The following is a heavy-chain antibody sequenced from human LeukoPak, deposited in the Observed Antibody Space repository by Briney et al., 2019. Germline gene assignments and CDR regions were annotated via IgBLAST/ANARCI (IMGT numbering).Heavy chain of an antibody. CDR1: GYTFTGYY. V-gene: IGHV1-2*02. J-gene: IGHJ6*03. Sequence: GASVKVSCKASGYTFTGYYMHWVRQAPGQGLEWMGWINPNSGGTNCAQKFQGRVTMTRDTSINTAYMELSSLRFDDTAVYYCASGATAGRFSLRPTGAYYMDVWGKGTTVTVSS. D-gene: IGHD6-13*01. CDR2: INPNSGGT. CDR3: ASGATAGRFSLRPTGAYYMDV.